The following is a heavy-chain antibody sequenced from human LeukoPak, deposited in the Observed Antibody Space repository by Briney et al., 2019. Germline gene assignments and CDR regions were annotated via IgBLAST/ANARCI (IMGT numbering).Heavy chain of an antibody. CDR2: INPNTGGA. CDR1: GYTFTGYD. V-gene: IGHV1-2*02. Sequence: ASVKVSCKASGYTFTGYDMHWPRQAPGQGLEWMGWINPNTGGANYAQKFQGRVTMTRDTSISTAYMELSRLRSDDTAMYYCARDSVLAHYWGQGTLVTVSS. J-gene: IGHJ4*02. CDR3: ARDSVLAHY.